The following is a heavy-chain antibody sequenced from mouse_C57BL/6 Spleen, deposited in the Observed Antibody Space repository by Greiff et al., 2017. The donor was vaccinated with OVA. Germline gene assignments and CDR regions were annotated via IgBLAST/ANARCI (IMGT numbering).Heavy chain of an antibody. J-gene: IGHJ3*01. V-gene: IGHV1-50*01. Sequence: QVQLQQSGAELVKPGASVTLSCQASGYTFTSYWMQWVQQRPGKGLEWIGEIDPSGSYTNYHQQFKGKSTLTVDTSSSTGYMQLSSLTSEDSAVYYCSRRKSNRCAYWGQGTLVTVSS. D-gene: IGHD2-5*01. CDR2: IDPSGSYT. CDR3: SRRKSNRCAY. CDR1: GYTFTSYW.